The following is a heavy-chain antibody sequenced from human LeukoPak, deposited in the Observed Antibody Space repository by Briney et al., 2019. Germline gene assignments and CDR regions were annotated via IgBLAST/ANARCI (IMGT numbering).Heavy chain of an antibody. CDR2: IYYSGST. J-gene: IGHJ6*03. Sequence: SSETLSLTCTVSGGSISSSSYYWGWIRQPPGKGLEWIGSIYYSGSTYYNPSLKSRVTISVDTSKNQFSLKLSSVTAADTAVYYCAAGHPPYYYYYMDVWGKGTTVTVSS. CDR1: GGSISSSSYY. V-gene: IGHV4-39*07. CDR3: AAGHPPYYYYYMDV. D-gene: IGHD6-13*01.